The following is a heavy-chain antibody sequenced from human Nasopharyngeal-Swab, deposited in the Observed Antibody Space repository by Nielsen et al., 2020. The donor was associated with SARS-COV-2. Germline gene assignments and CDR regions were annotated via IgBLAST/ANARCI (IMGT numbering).Heavy chain of an antibody. J-gene: IGHJ6*02. Sequence: ASVKVSYKASGYTFTGYYMHWVRQAPGQGLEWMGRINPNSGGTNYAQKFQGRVTMTRDTSISTAYMELSRLRSDDTAVYYCARDDNVLRYFDWLPAYYYYGMDVWGQGTTVTVSS. D-gene: IGHD3-9*01. V-gene: IGHV1-2*06. CDR1: GYTFTGYY. CDR2: INPNSGGT. CDR3: ARDDNVLRYFDWLPAYYYYGMDV.